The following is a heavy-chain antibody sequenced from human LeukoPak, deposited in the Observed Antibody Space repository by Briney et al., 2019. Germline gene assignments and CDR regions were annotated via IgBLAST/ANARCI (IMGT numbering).Heavy chain of an antibody. CDR1: GYPFTGYY. Sequence: ASVTVSCKTSGYPFTGYYMHWVRQAPGQGLEWMGWINLDSGGTNYGQKFQGRVTMTRDTSISTAYMELSGLTSDDTAVYYCARDLRGLGDFFDYWGQGTLVTVSS. D-gene: IGHD3-10*01. J-gene: IGHJ4*02. CDR3: ARDLRGLGDFFDY. CDR2: INLDSGGT. V-gene: IGHV1-2*02.